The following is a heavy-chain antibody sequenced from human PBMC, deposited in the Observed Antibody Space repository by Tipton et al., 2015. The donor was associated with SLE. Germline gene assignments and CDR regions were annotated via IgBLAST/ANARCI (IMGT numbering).Heavy chain of an antibody. CDR3: ARDRPMVQGRGMDV. Sequence: TLSLTCTVSGGSISSGGYYWSWIRQHPGKGLEWIGYIYYSGSTYYNPSLKSRVTISVDTSKNQFSLELSSVTAADTAVYYCARDRPMVQGRGMDVWGQGTTVTVSS. D-gene: IGHD3-10*01. J-gene: IGHJ6*02. CDR2: IYYSGST. V-gene: IGHV4-31*03. CDR1: GGSISSGGYY.